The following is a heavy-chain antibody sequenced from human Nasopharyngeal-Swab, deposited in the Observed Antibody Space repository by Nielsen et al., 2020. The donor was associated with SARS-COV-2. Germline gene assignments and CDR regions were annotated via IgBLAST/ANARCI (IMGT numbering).Heavy chain of an antibody. V-gene: IGHV4-34*01. CDR3: ARGYSSSWYGY. CDR2: INHSGST. D-gene: IGHD6-13*01. CDR1: GLSFSCYY. J-gene: IGHJ4*02. Sequence: SETLSLTCAVYGLSFSCYYWSCIRQPPGKGLEWIVEINHSGSTKYNPSLKSRVNISVDTSKNKFSLKLSSVTAEDKAVYYCARGYSSSWYGYWGQGTLVTVS.